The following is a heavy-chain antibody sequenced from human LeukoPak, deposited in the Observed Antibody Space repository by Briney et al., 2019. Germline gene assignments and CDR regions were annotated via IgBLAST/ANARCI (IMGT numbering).Heavy chain of an antibody. CDR1: GFTFSTYA. D-gene: IGHD6-19*01. V-gene: IGHV3-23*01. CDR2: INGRGVST. Sequence: SGGSLRLSCAASGFTFSTYAMSWVRQAPGKGLEWVSCINGRGVSTYYADSVKGRFTISRGNAKNSLYLQMSSLRAADTAVYYCARSAGYNSGWYAFDIWGQGTMVTVSS. J-gene: IGHJ3*02. CDR3: ARSAGYNSGWYAFDI.